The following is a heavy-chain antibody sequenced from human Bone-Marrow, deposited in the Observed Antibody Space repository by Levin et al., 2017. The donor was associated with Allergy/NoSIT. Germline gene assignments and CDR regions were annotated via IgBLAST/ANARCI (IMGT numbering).Heavy chain of an antibody. J-gene: IGHJ6*02. CDR3: ARAPSEYCTNGRCDGYYYYGMDV. Sequence: SQTLSLTCTVSVTSISRDYWYWIRHPPGKGLEWIGFFSDTGSTKYNPSLKSRVSISVDTSKNQFSLNLTSLTAADTALYYCARAPSEYCTNGRCDGYYYYGMDVWGLGTTVTVSS. CDR2: FSDTGST. V-gene: IGHV4-59*01. CDR1: VTSISRDY. D-gene: IGHD2-8*01.